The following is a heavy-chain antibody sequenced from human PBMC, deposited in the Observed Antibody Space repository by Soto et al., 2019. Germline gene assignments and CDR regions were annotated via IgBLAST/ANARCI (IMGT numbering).Heavy chain of an antibody. CDR2: ISRDGGTK. V-gene: IGHV3-30*03. Sequence: QVQLVESGGGVVQPGRSLRLSCAVSGFTVSTYGMHWVRQAPGKGLEWVAVISRDGGTKYYADSVKGRFTISRDNSRITLFLEMNSLRGDDMAVYYCTGEVASGYWVQGTLVTVSS. CDR3: TGEVASGY. D-gene: IGHD2-8*02. J-gene: IGHJ4*02. CDR1: GFTVSTYG.